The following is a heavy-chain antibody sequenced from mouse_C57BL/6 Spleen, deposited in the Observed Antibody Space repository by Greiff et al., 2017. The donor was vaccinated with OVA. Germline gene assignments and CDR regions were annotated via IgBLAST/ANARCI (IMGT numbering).Heavy chain of an antibody. V-gene: IGHV1-15*01. CDR1: GYTFTDYE. CDR3: TSTAQATWGGFAY. D-gene: IGHD3-2*02. CDR2: IDPETGGT. Sequence: QVQLQQSGAELVRPGASVTLSCKASGYTFTDYEMHWVKQTPVHGLEWIGAIDPETGGTAYNQKFKGKAILTADESSSTAYMELRSLTSEDSAVYYCTSTAQATWGGFAYWGQGTLVTVSA. J-gene: IGHJ3*01.